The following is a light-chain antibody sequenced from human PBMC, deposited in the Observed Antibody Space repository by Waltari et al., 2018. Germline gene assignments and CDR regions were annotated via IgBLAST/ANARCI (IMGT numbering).Light chain of an antibody. CDR1: QSISSW. Sequence: TCRASQSISSWLAWYQQKPGKAPKLLIYKASSLESGVPSRFSGSGSGTEFTITISSLQPDDFATYYCQQYNSYPYTFGQGTKLEIK. CDR2: KAS. V-gene: IGKV1-5*03. CDR3: QQYNSYPYT. J-gene: IGKJ2*01.